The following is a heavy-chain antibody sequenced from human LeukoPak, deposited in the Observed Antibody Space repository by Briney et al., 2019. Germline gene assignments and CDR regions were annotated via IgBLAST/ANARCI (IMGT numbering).Heavy chain of an antibody. D-gene: IGHD4-23*01. Sequence: SETLSLTCAVYGGSFSGYYWSWIRQPPGKGLEWIGEINHSGSTNYNPSLKSRVTISVDTSKNQFSLKLSSVTAADTAVYYCARAGAGGGNSYYYYYMDVWGKGTTVTVSS. CDR1: GGSFSGYY. V-gene: IGHV4-34*01. J-gene: IGHJ6*03. CDR2: INHSGST. CDR3: ARAGAGGGNSYYYYYMDV.